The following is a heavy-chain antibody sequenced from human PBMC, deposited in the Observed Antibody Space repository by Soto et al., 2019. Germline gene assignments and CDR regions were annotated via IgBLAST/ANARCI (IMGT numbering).Heavy chain of an antibody. CDR3: ARDDGSRHAFDI. V-gene: IGHV3-30-3*01. Sequence: GGSLRLSCAASGFTFSSYAMHWVRQAPGKGLEWVAVISYDGSNKYYADSVKGRFTISRDNSKNTLYLQMNSLRAADTAVYYCARDDGSRHAFDIWGQGTMVTVSS. J-gene: IGHJ3*02. CDR2: ISYDGSNK. CDR1: GFTFSSYA.